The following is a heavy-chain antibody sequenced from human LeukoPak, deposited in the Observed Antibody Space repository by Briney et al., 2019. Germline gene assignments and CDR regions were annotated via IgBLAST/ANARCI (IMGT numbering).Heavy chain of an antibody. CDR2: IYYSGST. D-gene: IGHD3-10*01. Sequence: PSQTLSLTCTVSGGSISSGDYYWSWIRQPPGKGLEWIGYIYYSGSTYYNPSLKSRVTISVDTSKNQFSLKLSSVTAADTAVYYCARERYGETDSSALFDYWGQGTLVTVSS. CDR1: GGSISSGDYY. J-gene: IGHJ4*02. CDR3: ARERYGETDSSALFDY. V-gene: IGHV4-30-4*08.